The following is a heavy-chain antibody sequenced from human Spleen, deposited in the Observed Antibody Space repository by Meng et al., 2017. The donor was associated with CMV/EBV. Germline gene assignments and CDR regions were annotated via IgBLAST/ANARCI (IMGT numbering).Heavy chain of an antibody. J-gene: IGHJ4*02. CDR3: ARIAYCGGDCYSGGADY. Sequence: YGGSFSGYYWSWIRQPPGKGLEWIGEINHSGSTNYNPSLKSRVTISVDTSKNQFSLKLSSVTAADTAVYYCARIAYCGGDCYSGGADYWGQGTLVTVSS. D-gene: IGHD2-21*01. V-gene: IGHV4-34*01. CDR2: INHSGST. CDR1: GGSFSGYY.